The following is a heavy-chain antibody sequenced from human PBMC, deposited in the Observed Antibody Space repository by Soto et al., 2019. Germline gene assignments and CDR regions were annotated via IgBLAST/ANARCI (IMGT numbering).Heavy chain of an antibody. CDR1: GGSISSGDYY. J-gene: IGHJ1*01. Sequence: QVQLQESGPGLVKPSQTLSLTCTVSGGSISSGDYYWSWIRQPPGKGLEWIGYIYYSGSTYYNPSLNSRVTISVDTSKNQFSLKLSSVTDADTAVYYCARGRGYYDSSGYYYYGRYFQNWGQGTLVTVSS. CDR3: ARGRGYYDSSGYYYYGRYFQN. V-gene: IGHV4-30-4*01. D-gene: IGHD3-22*01. CDR2: IYYSGST.